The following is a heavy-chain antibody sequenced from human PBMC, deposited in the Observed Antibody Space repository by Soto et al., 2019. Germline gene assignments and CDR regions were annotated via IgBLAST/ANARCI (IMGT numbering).Heavy chain of an antibody. CDR2: ITPMLGIP. Sequence: QVQLVQSGDEVKKPGSSLMVSCKTSGGAFSTYSFNWVRQAPGQGLEWMGRITPMLGIPNYAQKFQGRLTITADKATSTAYMELSSLRSEDTAVYYCSRDKWLIDWGQGTLVTVSS. CDR1: GGAFSTYS. CDR3: SRDKWLID. J-gene: IGHJ4*02. V-gene: IGHV1-69*08. D-gene: IGHD5-12*01.